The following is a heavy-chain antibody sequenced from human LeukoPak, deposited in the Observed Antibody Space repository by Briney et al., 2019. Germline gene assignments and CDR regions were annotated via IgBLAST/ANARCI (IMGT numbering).Heavy chain of an antibody. CDR2: IYYSGTT. Sequence: SETLSPTCTVSGGSTSSGSHYWGWIRQPPGKGLEWIGSIYYSGTTYYSPSLKSRVSISLDTSKDQFSLKLNSVTAADTAVYYCARQDLAVSGIDYWGQGTLVTVSS. J-gene: IGHJ4*02. D-gene: IGHD6-13*01. CDR3: ARQDLAVSGIDY. V-gene: IGHV4-39*01. CDR1: GGSTSSGSHY.